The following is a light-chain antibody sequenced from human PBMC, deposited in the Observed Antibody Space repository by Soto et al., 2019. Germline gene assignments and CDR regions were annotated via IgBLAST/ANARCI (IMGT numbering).Light chain of an antibody. CDR3: QQYGNSPVA. J-gene: IGKJ1*01. CDR1: QSVNSNY. Sequence: EIVLTQSPGTLSLSPGERATLSCRASQSVNSNYLAWYQQQPGQAPRLLIYGASSRATGIPDRFSGSGSGTDFILTISRLEPEDFAVYFCQQYGNSPVAFGQGTKVEIK. CDR2: GAS. V-gene: IGKV3-20*01.